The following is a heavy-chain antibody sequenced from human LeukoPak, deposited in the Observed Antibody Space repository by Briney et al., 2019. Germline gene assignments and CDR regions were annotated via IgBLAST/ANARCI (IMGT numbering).Heavy chain of an antibody. V-gene: IGHV3-48*01. CDR3: ARATRYYDFWSGYDY. D-gene: IGHD3-3*01. CDR1: GFTFSSYS. Sequence: GGSLRLSCAACGFTFSSYSMNWVGQAPGKGLEWVSYISSSSSTIYYAGPAQGRITISRDNAKNSLYLQMNSLRAEDTAVYYCARATRYYDFWSGYDYWGQGTLVTVSS. CDR2: ISSSSSTI. J-gene: IGHJ4*02.